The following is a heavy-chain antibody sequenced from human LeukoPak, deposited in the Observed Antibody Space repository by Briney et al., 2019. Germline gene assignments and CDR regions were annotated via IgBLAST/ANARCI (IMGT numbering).Heavy chain of an antibody. V-gene: IGHV3-53*01. CDR3: ARTPLWTDAFDI. Sequence: GGSLRLSCAASGFTVSSNYMSWVRQAPGKGLEWVSVIYSGGSTYYADSVKGRFTISRDNPKNTLYLQMNSLRAEDTAVYYCARTPLWTDAFDIWGQGTMVTISS. CDR2: IYSGGST. CDR1: GFTVSSNY. D-gene: IGHD2-21*01. J-gene: IGHJ3*02.